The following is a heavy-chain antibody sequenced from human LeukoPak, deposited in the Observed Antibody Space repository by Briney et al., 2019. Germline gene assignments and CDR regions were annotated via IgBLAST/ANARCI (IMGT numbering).Heavy chain of an antibody. CDR2: INAASGGT. CDR3: ASFSGSWYGATDYYYYYMDV. V-gene: IGHV1-2*02. Sequence: ASVKVSCKDSVYIFTGYYIHWVRQAPGQGLEWMCWINAASGGTNYGQKFQGRVTMTRATSNETAYMELNRLTSADTAVYYCASFSGSWYGATDYYYYYMDVWGKGTTVTVSS. D-gene: IGHD6-13*01. CDR1: VYIFTGYY. J-gene: IGHJ6*03.